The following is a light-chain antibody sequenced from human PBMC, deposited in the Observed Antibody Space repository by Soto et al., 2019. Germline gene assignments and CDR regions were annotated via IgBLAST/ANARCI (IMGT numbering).Light chain of an antibody. V-gene: IGKV3D-20*02. CDR1: QRVSNSY. CDR2: DAS. Sequence: EIVLTQSPGTLSLFPGDRATLSCRASQRVSNSYLAWFQQKPGQAPRLLIYDASSRAAGVPDRVSGSGSGTEFTLTISSLQLEDFAAYYCQQSYTSPAFTFGPGTRVNAK. CDR3: QQSYTSPAFT. J-gene: IGKJ3*01.